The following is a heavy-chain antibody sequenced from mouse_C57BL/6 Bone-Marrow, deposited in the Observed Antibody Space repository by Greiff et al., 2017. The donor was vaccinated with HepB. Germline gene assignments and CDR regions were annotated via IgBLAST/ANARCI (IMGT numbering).Heavy chain of an antibody. J-gene: IGHJ3*01. D-gene: IGHD2-4*01. V-gene: IGHV1-85*01. CDR2: IYPRDGST. CDR1: GYTFTSYD. CDR3: ARRGYDYGAWFAY. Sequence: VQLQQSGPELVKPGASVKLSCKASGYTFTSYDINWVKQRPGQGLEWIGWIYPRDGSTKYNEKVKGKATLTVDTSSSTAYMELHSLTSEDSAVYFCARRGYDYGAWFAYWGQGTLVTVSA.